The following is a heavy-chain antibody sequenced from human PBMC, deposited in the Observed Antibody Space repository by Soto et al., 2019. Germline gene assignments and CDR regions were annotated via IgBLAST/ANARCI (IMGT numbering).Heavy chain of an antibody. D-gene: IGHD3-22*01. J-gene: IGHJ5*02. Sequence: GGSLRLSCAASGFTFSSYSMNWVRQAPGKGLGWVSSISSSSSYIYYADSVKGRFTISRDNAKNSLYLQMNSLRAEDTAVYYCARDPTTYYYDSSGYFGWFDPWGQGTLVTVSS. CDR2: ISSSSSYI. V-gene: IGHV3-21*01. CDR1: GFTFSSYS. CDR3: ARDPTTYYYDSSGYFGWFDP.